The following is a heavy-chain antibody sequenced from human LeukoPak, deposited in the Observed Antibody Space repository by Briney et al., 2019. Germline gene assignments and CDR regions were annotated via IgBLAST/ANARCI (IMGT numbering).Heavy chain of an antibody. CDR3: ARDKQLAYYYYYYMDV. Sequence: TGGSLRLSCAASGFTFSSYAMHWVRQAPGKGLEWVAVISYDGSNKYYADSVKGRFTISRDNSKNTLYLQMNSLRAEDTAVYYCARDKQLAYYYYYYMDVWGKGTTVTVSS. CDR2: ISYDGSNK. D-gene: IGHD6-6*01. CDR1: GFTFSSYA. J-gene: IGHJ6*03. V-gene: IGHV3-30-3*01.